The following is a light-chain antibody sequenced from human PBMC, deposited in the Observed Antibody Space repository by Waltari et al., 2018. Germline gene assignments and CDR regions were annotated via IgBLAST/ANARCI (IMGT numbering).Light chain of an antibody. Sequence: EIVLTQSPGTLSLSPGERAPLPCRASQTVSSNYLAWYQQKPGQAPRLLIYGASSRATGIPDRFSGSGSGTDFTLTISRLEPEDFAVYYCQQYGTSLRTFGGGTKVEIK. J-gene: IGKJ4*01. CDR2: GAS. CDR1: QTVSSNY. V-gene: IGKV3-20*01. CDR3: QQYGTSLRT.